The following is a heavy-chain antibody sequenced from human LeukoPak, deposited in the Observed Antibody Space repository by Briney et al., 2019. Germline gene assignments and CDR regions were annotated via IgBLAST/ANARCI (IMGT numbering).Heavy chain of an antibody. D-gene: IGHD3-10*01. Sequence: ASVKVPCKASGYTFTSYGISWVRQAPGRGLEWMGWISAYNGNTNYAQKLQGRVTMTTDTSTSTAYMELRSLRSDDTAVYYCASGRFEELAFDYWGQGTLVTVSS. V-gene: IGHV1-18*01. CDR3: ASGRFEELAFDY. J-gene: IGHJ4*02. CDR1: GYTFTSYG. CDR2: ISAYNGNT.